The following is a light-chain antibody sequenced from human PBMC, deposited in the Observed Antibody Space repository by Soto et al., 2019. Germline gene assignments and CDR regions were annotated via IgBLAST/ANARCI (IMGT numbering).Light chain of an antibody. CDR3: LQAIDIPWT. V-gene: IGKV2-29*03. CDR1: ESLLHSDGKTY. CDR2: ELS. Sequence: ILMTKTPLSLSIIPGQTASISCKSSESLLHSDGKTYFYWYVQKAGQAPQPLIYELSNRFSGVPEMFSGRGSRTDFTLNISRVQADDVGIYYCLQAIDIPWTFGQGTKVDIK. J-gene: IGKJ1*01.